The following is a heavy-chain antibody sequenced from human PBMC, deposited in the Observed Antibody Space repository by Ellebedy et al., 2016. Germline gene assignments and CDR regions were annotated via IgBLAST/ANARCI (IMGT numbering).Heavy chain of an antibody. V-gene: IGHV3-21*01. Sequence: GGSLRLSXAASGFTFSYYSMNWVRQAPGKGLEWVSSISSDGSLIYSADSVKGRFTISRDNVKNSLYLHMNSLRVEDTAVYYCARALPEYSSGWYIGPGAFDIWGQGTMVTVSS. D-gene: IGHD6-19*01. CDR3: ARALPEYSSGWYIGPGAFDI. CDR1: GFTFSYYS. CDR2: ISSDGSLI. J-gene: IGHJ3*02.